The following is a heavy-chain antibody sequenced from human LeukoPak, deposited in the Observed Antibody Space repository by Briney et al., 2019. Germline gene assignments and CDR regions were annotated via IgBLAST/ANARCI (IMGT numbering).Heavy chain of an antibody. CDR3: ARLRLGELSLDQDYFDY. D-gene: IGHD3-16*02. CDR2: IYKSGST. J-gene: IGHJ4*02. CDR1: GGSLSSGSYY. Sequence: SQTLSLPCSVSGGSLSSGSYYWSSIRQPAGEGLECIGRIYKSGSTNCSPSLRSRVTISVDTSKNHFSLKLLSVNAADTAGYYFARLRLGELSLDQDYFDYWGQGTLVTVSS. V-gene: IGHV4-61*02.